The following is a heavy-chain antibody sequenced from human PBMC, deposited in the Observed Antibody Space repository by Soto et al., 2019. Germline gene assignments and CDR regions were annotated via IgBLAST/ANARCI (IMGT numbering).Heavy chain of an antibody. Sequence: QLQLQESGSGLVKPSQTLSLTCAVYGGSISSGGYSWSRIRQPPGKGLEWIGYIYHSGSTYYNPSLEPRVTLTVDRSKNQFSQPLSSVTGADTAVYYFASMSPTVVPAVDIWGQGTRVTVSS. J-gene: IGHJ3*02. CDR2: IYHSGST. CDR1: GGSISSGGYS. V-gene: IGHV4-30-2*01. D-gene: IGHD4-17*01. CDR3: ASMSPTVVPAVDI.